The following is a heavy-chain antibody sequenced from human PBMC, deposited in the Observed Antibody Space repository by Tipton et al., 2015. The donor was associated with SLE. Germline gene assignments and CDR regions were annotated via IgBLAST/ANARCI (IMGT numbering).Heavy chain of an antibody. Sequence: LRLSCAVYGGSFSGYYWSWIRQPPGKGLEWIGEINHSGSTNYNPSLKSRVTISVDTSKNQFSLKLSSVTAADTAVYYCARLQRWLQFNYYYGMDVWDQGTTVTVSS. J-gene: IGHJ6*02. CDR3: ARLQRWLQFNYYYGMDV. CDR2: INHSGST. CDR1: GGSFSGYY. D-gene: IGHD5-24*01. V-gene: IGHV4-34*01.